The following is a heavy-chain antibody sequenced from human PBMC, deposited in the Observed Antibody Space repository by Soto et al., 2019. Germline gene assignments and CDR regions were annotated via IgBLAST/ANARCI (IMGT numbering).Heavy chain of an antibody. V-gene: IGHV2-26*01. D-gene: IGHD4-17*01. CDR2: IFSNDEK. CDR3: ARIRSWYGDSDYYYGMDV. J-gene: IGHJ6*02. Sequence: SGPTLVSPTETLTLTCTVSGFSLSNARMGVSWIRQPPGKALEWLAHIFSNDEKSYSTPLKSRLTISKDTSKSQVVLTMTNMDPVDTATYYCARIRSWYGDSDYYYGMDVWGQGTTVTVSS. CDR1: GFSLSNARMG.